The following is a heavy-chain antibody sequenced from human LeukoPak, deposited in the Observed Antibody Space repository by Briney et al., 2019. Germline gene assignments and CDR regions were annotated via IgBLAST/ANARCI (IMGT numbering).Heavy chain of an antibody. J-gene: IGHJ1*01. CDR2: ISSSSSYI. CDR1: GFTFSSYS. D-gene: IGHD1-26*01. V-gene: IGHV3-21*01. CDR3: AKEVGAVTHSAPF. Sequence: PGGSLRLSCAASGFTFSSYSMNWVRQAPGKGLEWVSSISSSSSYIYYADSVKGRFTISRDNAKDSLYLQMNSLRAEDTAVYYCAKEVGAVTHSAPFWGQGTLVTVSS.